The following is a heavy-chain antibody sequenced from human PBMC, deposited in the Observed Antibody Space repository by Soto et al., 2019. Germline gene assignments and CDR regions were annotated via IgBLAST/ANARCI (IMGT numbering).Heavy chain of an antibody. V-gene: IGHV1-24*01. CDR1: GYTLTELS. CDR2: IDPEDGET. CDR3: ARGGVIAVAGTNY. J-gene: IGHJ4*02. D-gene: IGHD6-19*01. Sequence: ASVKVSCKVSGYTLTELSIHWVRQAPGQGLEWMGGIDPEDGETSYAQKFQGRVTMTRDTSTSTVYMELSSLRSEDTAVYYCARGGVIAVAGTNYWGQGILVTVSS.